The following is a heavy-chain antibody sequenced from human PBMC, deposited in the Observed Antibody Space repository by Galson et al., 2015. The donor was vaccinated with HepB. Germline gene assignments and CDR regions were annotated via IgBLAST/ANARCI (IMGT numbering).Heavy chain of an antibody. CDR1: GGSFSGYY. CDR2: INHSGST. Sequence: LSLTCAVSGGSFSGYYWTWIRQPPGTGLEWIGEINHSGSTNYNPSLKSRVTISVDTSKNQFSQKLNSGTAADTAIYYFARWAVGDAFVLCGQGSMVTVFS. D-gene: IGHD1-26*01. CDR3: ARWAVGDAFVL. V-gene: IGHV4-34*01. J-gene: IGHJ3*01.